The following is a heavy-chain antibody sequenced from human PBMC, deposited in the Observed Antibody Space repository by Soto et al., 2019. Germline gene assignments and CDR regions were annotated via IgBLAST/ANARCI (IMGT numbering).Heavy chain of an antibody. J-gene: IGHJ3*02. CDR1: GGTFSSYA. CDR2: IIPIFGTA. CDR3: ARGARPRGYTGDAFDI. V-gene: IGHV1-69*06. Sequence: QVQLVQSGAEVKKPGSSVKVSCKASGGTFSSYAISWVRQAPGQGLEWMGGIIPIFGTANYAQKFQGRVTITSDRSTSTAYMELSSLRSEDTAVYYCARGARPRGYTGDAFDIGGQGPMVTVAS. D-gene: IGHD3-22*01.